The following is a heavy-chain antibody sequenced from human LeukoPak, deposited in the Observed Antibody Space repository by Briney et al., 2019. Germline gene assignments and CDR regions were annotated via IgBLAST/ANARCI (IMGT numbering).Heavy chain of an antibody. CDR3: ARGGIAARPRVFDY. J-gene: IGHJ4*02. CDR2: ISSSSSYR. V-gene: IGHV3-21*01. CDR1: VFTFSSYS. D-gene: IGHD6-6*01. Sequence: PGGSLRLSCAASVFTFSSYSMNWVRQAPGKVLEWVSSISSSSSYRYYADSVKDRFTIPRDNGKNSLYLQMNRLSAEDTAVYYCARGGIAARPRVFDYWGQGTLVTVSS.